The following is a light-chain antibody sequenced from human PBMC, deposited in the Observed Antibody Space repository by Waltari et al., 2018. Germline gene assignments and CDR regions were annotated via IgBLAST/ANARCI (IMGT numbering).Light chain of an antibody. Sequence: EIVLTQSPATLSLSPGERATLSCRASQSVSNYLAWYQPKPGQAPRLLIYDASNRATGIPARFSGSGSGTDFTLTISSLEPEDFAVYYCQQRSNWPPWTFGQGTKVEIK. CDR2: DAS. CDR1: QSVSNY. CDR3: QQRSNWPPWT. V-gene: IGKV3-11*01. J-gene: IGKJ1*01.